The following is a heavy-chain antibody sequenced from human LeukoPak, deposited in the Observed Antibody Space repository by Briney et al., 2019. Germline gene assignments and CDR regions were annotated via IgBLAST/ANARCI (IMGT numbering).Heavy chain of an antibody. CDR1: GFNFNNFA. V-gene: IGHV3-23*01. Sequence: GGSLRLSCAASGFNFNNFAMSWVRQAPGKGPEWLSAMTGPADTTYYAESVEGRFTISRDHSKSMVYLQMNSLRVEDTAIYYCAKGAEIDHWGQGTLVTVSS. CDR2: MTGPADTT. CDR3: AKGAEIDH. J-gene: IGHJ4*02.